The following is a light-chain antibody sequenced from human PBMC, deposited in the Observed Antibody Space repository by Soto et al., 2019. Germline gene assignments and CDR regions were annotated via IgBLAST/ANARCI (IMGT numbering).Light chain of an antibody. CDR1: QDISSY. V-gene: IGKV1-8*01. CDR2: AAA. J-gene: IGKJ2*01. Sequence: AIRMTQSPSSFSASTGDRVTITCRASQDISSYLAWYQQKVGKAPKLLIYAAATLQRGAPSRFSGSGSGTDFTLTISRLQSEDFATYYCQQYFSYPYTFGQGPKLEI. CDR3: QQYFSYPYT.